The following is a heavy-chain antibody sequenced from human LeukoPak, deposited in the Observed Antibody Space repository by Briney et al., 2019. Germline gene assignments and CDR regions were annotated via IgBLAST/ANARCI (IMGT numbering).Heavy chain of an antibody. CDR3: ARVIFGVVTSYYYYYYMDV. Sequence: SETLSLTCAVYGGSFSGYYWSWIRQPPGKGLEWIGEINHSGSTNYNPSLKSRVTISVDTSKNQFSLKLSSVTAADTAVYYCARVIFGVVTSYYYYYYMDVWGKGTTVTVSS. CDR1: GGSFSGYY. D-gene: IGHD3-3*01. J-gene: IGHJ6*03. CDR2: INHSGST. V-gene: IGHV4-34*01.